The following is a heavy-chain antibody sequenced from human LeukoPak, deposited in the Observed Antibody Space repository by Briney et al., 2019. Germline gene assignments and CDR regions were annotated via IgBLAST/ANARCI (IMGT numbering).Heavy chain of an antibody. Sequence: GVSLRLSCAASGFTYSDYGMHWVRQAPGRGLEWVAFILNDGTWEYYPDSVKGRLTISRDNSGNTLYLQMNSVRLEDTAIYYCVKGGSISHNWFDSWGQGTLVTVSS. CDR2: ILNDGTWE. J-gene: IGHJ5*01. D-gene: IGHD3-16*01. V-gene: IGHV3-30*02. CDR3: VKGGSISHNWFDS. CDR1: GFTYSDYG.